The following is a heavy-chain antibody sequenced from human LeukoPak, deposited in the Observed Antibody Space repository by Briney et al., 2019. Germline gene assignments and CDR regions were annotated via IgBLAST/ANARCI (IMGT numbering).Heavy chain of an antibody. D-gene: IGHD6-13*01. CDR1: GYTFTGYY. V-gene: IGHV1-2*04. Sequence: GASVKVSCKASGYTFTGYYMHWVRQAPGQGLEWMGWINPNSGGTNYAQKSQGWVTMTRDTSISTAYMELSRLRSDDTAVYYCAREGSGSWYDYWGQGTLVTVSS. CDR2: INPNSGGT. J-gene: IGHJ4*02. CDR3: AREGSGSWYDY.